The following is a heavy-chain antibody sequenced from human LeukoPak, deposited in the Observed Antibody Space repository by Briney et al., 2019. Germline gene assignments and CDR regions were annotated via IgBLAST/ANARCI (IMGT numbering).Heavy chain of an antibody. V-gene: IGHV3-23*01. J-gene: IGHJ4*02. CDR1: GFTFSSYA. Sequence: PGGSLRLSCAASGFTFSSYAMSWVRQAPGKGLEWVSGISGSGDSTYYADSVKGRFTISRDNSKNALYLQMNSLRAEDTAVYYCAKDGGYYDSSGYYSGYWGQGTLVTVSS. D-gene: IGHD3-22*01. CDR3: AKDGGYYDSSGYYSGY. CDR2: ISGSGDST.